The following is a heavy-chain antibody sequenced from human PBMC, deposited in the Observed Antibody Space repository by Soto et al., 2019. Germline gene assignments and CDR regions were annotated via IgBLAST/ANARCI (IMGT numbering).Heavy chain of an antibody. V-gene: IGHV3-33*06. CDR1: GFTFSSYG. CDR2: IWYDGSRK. Sequence: GGSLRLSCAGSGFTFSSYGMHWVRQAPGKGLEWVAVIWYDGSRKFYADSVKGRFTISRDNSKNTLFLQMDSLRADDTAVYYCAKVKRAVAGIYYYYGMDVWGQGTTVTVSS. CDR3: AKVKRAVAGIYYYYGMDV. J-gene: IGHJ6*02. D-gene: IGHD6-19*01.